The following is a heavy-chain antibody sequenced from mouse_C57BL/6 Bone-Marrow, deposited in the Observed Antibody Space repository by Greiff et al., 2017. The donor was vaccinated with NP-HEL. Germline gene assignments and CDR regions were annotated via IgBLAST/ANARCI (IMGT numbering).Heavy chain of an antibody. J-gene: IGHJ3*01. Sequence: EVQLQQSGTVLARPGASVKMSCKTSGYTFTSYWMHWVKQRPGQGLEWIGAIYPGNSDTSYNQKFKGKAKLTAVTSASTAYMELSSLTNEDSAVYYCTTGEDYGYDEFAYWGQGTLVTVSA. CDR2: IYPGNSDT. CDR1: GYTFTSYW. D-gene: IGHD2-2*01. CDR3: TTGEDYGYDEFAY. V-gene: IGHV1-5*01.